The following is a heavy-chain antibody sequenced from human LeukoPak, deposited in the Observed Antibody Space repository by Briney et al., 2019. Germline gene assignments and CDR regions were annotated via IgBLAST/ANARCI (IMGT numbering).Heavy chain of an antibody. CDR1: GGSISNYY. D-gene: IGHD6-13*01. Sequence: PSETLSLACTVSGGSISNYYWNWIRQPPGKGLEWIGYIYYTGSTNYNPSLKSRVTMSVDTSKNQFSLNLRSVPPEDTAVYYCARNLIPEQLVLNFWGQGTLVTVSS. CDR2: IYYTGST. CDR3: ARNLIPEQLVLNF. J-gene: IGHJ4*02. V-gene: IGHV4-59*01.